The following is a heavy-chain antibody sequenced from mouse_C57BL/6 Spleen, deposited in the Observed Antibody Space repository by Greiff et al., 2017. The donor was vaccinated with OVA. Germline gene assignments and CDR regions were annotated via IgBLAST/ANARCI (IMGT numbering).Heavy chain of an antibody. J-gene: IGHJ1*03. D-gene: IGHD2-1*01. CDR1: GYAFSSSW. CDR2: IYPGDGDT. CDR3: AREDLLKGYFDV. Sequence: QVQLKQSGPELVKPGASVKISCKASGYAFSSSWMNWVKQRPGKGLEWIGRIYPGDGDTNYNGKFKGKATLTADKSSSTAYMQLSSLTSEDSAVYFCAREDLLKGYFDVWGTGTTVTVSS. V-gene: IGHV1-82*01.